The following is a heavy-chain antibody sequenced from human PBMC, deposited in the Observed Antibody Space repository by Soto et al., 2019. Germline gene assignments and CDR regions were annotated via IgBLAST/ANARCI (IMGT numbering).Heavy chain of an antibody. CDR1: GFFFSDYF. Sequence: GGSLRLSCAAYGFFFSDYFMSWIRLTPGKGLEWISSISSRGLKMYYADSGKGRFTISRDAARKSVFLQMNSLRGDDTAVYYCARRADAAVAPHYWERGTLVTVSS. V-gene: IGHV3-11*01. CDR3: ARRADAAVAPHY. J-gene: IGHJ4*02. CDR2: ISSRGLKM. D-gene: IGHD2-2*01.